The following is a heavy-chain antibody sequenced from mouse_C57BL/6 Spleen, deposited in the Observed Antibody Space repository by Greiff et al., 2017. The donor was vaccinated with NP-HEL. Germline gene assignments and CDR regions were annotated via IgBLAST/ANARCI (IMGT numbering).Heavy chain of an antibody. J-gene: IGHJ2*01. V-gene: IGHV5-17*01. CDR2: ISSGSSTI. CDR3: ARGVPTDYSNCDFDY. CDR1: GFTFSDYG. Sequence: EVKLMESGGGLVKPGGSLKLSCAASGFTFSDYGMHWVRQAPEKGLEWVAYISSGSSTIYYADTVKGRFTISRDNAKNTLFLQMTSLRSEDTAMYDCARGVPTDYSNCDFDYWGQGTTLTVSS. D-gene: IGHD2-5*01.